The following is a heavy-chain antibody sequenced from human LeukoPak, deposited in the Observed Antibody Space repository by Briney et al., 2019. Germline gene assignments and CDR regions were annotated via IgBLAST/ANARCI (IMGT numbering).Heavy chain of an antibody. V-gene: IGHV3-23*01. CDR1: GFTFRLYA. J-gene: IGHJ4*02. Sequence: PGGSLRLSCAGCGFTFRLYAMSWVRQAPGKGLEWVSDISGSGGSTYYADSVKGRFTISRDNSKNTLYLQMNSLRVEDTAVYYCANPPYGRDVYNYFDYWGQGTPVTVSS. CDR2: ISGSGGST. D-gene: IGHD5-24*01. CDR3: ANPPYGRDVYNYFDY.